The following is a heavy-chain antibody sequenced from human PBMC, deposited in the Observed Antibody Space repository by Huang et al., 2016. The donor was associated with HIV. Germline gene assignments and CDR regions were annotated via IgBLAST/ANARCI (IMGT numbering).Heavy chain of an antibody. CDR2: ITDGINNR. CDR1: GFTLSSCA. Sequence: EVLLLESGGGLVQPGGSLRLSCVASGFTLSSCAMSWVRQVRGKVLEWVSGITDGINNRYYAHSVKGRFAVSRDDSTNTLYLQMNSLRAEDTAVYYCAKDADTSGYDVLGPFGSWGQGTLVTVSS. CDR3: AKDADTSGYDVLGPFGS. V-gene: IGHV3-23*01. J-gene: IGHJ4*02. D-gene: IGHD3-3*01.